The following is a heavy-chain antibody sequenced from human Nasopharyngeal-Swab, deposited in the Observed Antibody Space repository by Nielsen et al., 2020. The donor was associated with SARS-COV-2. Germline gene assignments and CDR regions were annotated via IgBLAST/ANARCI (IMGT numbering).Heavy chain of an antibody. Sequence: GESLKISCAASGFTFSSYWMSWVRQAPGKGLEWVANIKQDGSEKYYVDSVKGRFTISRDNAKNSLYLQMNSLRAEDTAVYYCAKGRTRGSWYGDWFDPWGQGTLVTVSS. CDR2: IKQDGSEK. D-gene: IGHD6-13*01. V-gene: IGHV3-7*05. CDR3: AKGRTRGSWYGDWFDP. J-gene: IGHJ5*02. CDR1: GFTFSSYW.